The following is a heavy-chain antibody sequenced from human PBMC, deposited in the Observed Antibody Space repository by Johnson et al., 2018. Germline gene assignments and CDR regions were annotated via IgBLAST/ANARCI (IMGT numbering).Heavy chain of an antibody. Sequence: VQLVESGAEVKRPGSSXKVSCKAYGGTFSSYAISWVRQASGQGLEWMGGIIPIFGTANYAQKSQGRDTITADESTSTAYMELSRLRPEDTAVYYCARVWTVAGGVYYYYGMDVWGQGTTVTVSS. J-gene: IGHJ6*02. CDR1: GGTFSSYA. CDR3: ARVWTVAGGVYYYYGMDV. V-gene: IGHV1-69*01. CDR2: IIPIFGTA. D-gene: IGHD6-19*01.